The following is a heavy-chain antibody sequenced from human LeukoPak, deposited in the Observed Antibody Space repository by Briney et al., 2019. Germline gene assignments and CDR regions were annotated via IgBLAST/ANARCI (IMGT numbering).Heavy chain of an antibody. CDR2: IYYSGST. CDR3: ARDHVYVMVPRWGVYRNWFDP. Sequence: TSETLSLTCTVSGGSISSSSYYWGWIRQPPGKGLEWIGSIYYSGSTYYNPSLKSRVTMSVDTSKNQFSLKLSSVTAADTAVYYCARDHVYVMVPRWGVYRNWFDPWGQGTLVTVSS. J-gene: IGHJ5*02. CDR1: GGSISSSSYY. D-gene: IGHD5/OR15-5a*01. V-gene: IGHV4-39*07.